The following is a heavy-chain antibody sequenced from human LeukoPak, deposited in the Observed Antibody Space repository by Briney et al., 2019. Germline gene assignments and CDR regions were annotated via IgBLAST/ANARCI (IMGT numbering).Heavy chain of an antibody. D-gene: IGHD1-14*01. Sequence: GGSLRLSCAASGFTLSSCGFNWVRQAPGKGLEWVSSIGPTGTDRYYADSVRGRFTISRDNAKNSMYLQMDSLRDEDTAVYYCATETTGRHYDYWGQGTLLTVSS. V-gene: IGHV3-21*01. J-gene: IGHJ4*02. CDR3: ATETTGRHYDY. CDR2: IGPTGTDR. CDR1: GFTLSSCG.